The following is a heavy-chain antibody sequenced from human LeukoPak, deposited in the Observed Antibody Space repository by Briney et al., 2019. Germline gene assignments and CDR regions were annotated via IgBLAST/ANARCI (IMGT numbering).Heavy chain of an antibody. J-gene: IGHJ4*02. CDR1: GFTFSSFA. CDR2: ISGDDGIT. D-gene: IGHD1-26*01. CDR3: AKGGQSGIYSSLDY. Sequence: GGSLRLSCAASGFTFSSFAMSWVRQAPGKGLEWVSGISGDDGITYYADSVKGRFTISRDNSKNTLYLQINSLRAEDTAVYYRAKGGQSGIYSSLDYWGQGTLVTVSS. V-gene: IGHV3-23*01.